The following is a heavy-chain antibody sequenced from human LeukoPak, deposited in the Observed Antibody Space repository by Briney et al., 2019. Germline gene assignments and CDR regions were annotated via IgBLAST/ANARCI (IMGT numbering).Heavy chain of an antibody. D-gene: IGHD2-2*01. Sequence: SVKVSCTASGGTFSSYAISWVRQAPGQGLEWMGGIIPIFGTANYAQKFQGRVTITADKSASTAYMELSSLRSEDTAVYYCARVAMRYSRYNWFDPWGQGTLVTVSS. CDR1: GGTFSSYA. CDR3: ARVAMRYSRYNWFDP. J-gene: IGHJ5*02. V-gene: IGHV1-69*06. CDR2: IIPIFGTA.